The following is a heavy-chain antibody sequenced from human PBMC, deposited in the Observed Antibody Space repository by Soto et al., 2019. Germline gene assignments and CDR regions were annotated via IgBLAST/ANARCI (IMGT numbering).Heavy chain of an antibody. Sequence: ASVKVSCKASGYTFSTYYMHLVRQAPGQGYEWMGIINPSGGSTTYAQKFQGRVTMTRDTSTTTVYMELSSLKSEDTAVYYCARCFCGGDCRDAFDIWGQGTMVTVSS. D-gene: IGHD2-21*02. CDR3: ARCFCGGDCRDAFDI. J-gene: IGHJ3*02. CDR2: INPSGGST. CDR1: GYTFSTYY. V-gene: IGHV1-46*01.